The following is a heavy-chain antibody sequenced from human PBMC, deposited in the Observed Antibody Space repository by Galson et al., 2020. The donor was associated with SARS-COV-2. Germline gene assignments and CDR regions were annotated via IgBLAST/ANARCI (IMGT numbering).Heavy chain of an antibody. CDR2: ISGYNGNT. V-gene: IGHV1-18*01. J-gene: IGHJ6*03. CDR1: GYTFSSYA. Sequence: ASVKVSCKASGYTFSSYAMSWVRQAPGQGLEWMGWISGYNGNTNKPQKFQGRVTMTTDRSTRTAYMDMTDLTSDDTAVYYCARTLTGRGPFYHMDVWGQGTTVTVYS. CDR3: ARTLTGRGPFYHMDV.